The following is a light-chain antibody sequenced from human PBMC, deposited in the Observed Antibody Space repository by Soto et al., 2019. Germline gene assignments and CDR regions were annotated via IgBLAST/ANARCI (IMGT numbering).Light chain of an antibody. CDR3: QQYNDWPLT. CDR1: QVIGSRY. Sequence: EIVMTQSPGTLSLSPGERATISCRASQVIGSRYLAWYHQKSGQAPRLLIYGASSRATGIPDRFSGSGSGTDFTLTISSLQSEDFAVYYCQQYNDWPLTFGGGTKVEIK. CDR2: GAS. J-gene: IGKJ4*01. V-gene: IGKV3-20*01.